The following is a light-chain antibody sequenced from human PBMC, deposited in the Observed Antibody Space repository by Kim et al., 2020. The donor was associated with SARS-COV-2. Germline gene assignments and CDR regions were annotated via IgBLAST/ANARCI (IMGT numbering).Light chain of an antibody. CDR1: ESVTTN. CDR2: GAS. J-gene: IGKJ1*01. Sequence: ATGKRATLPWRASESVTTNLAWYQQRPGQAPRLLIYGASSRATGIPARFSGSGSGTEFTLTISSLQSEDFAVYFCQQYNNWCTFGQGTKVEI. CDR3: QQYNNWCT. V-gene: IGKV3-15*01.